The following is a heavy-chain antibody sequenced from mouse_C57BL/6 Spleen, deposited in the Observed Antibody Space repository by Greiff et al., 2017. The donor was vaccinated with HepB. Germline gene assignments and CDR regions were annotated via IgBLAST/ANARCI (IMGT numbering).Heavy chain of an antibody. D-gene: IGHD3-1*01. V-gene: IGHV1-81*01. CDR2: IYPRSGNT. CDR1: GYTFTSYG. CDR3: APYSGYFDY. J-gene: IGHJ2*01. Sequence: VMLVESGAELARPGASVKLSCKASGYTFTSYGISWVKQRTGQGLEWIGEIYPRSGNTYYNEKFKGKARLTADKSSSTAYMELRSLTSEDSAVYFGAPYSGYFDYWGQGTTLTVSS.